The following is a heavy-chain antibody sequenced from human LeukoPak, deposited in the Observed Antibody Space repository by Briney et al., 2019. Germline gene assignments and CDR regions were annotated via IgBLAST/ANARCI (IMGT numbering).Heavy chain of an antibody. J-gene: IGHJ4*02. CDR1: DFTFSRYA. D-gene: IGHD3-9*01. V-gene: IGHV3-48*03. CDR3: ARRQPLRYLDF. Sequence: GGSLRLSCAAPDFTFSRYAMSWVRQAPGKGLEWISYIGSSGSPIYYADSVKGRFTISRNNAKNSVYLELNSLTADDTAVYYCARRQPLRYLDFWGQGTLVTVSS. CDR2: IGSSGSPI.